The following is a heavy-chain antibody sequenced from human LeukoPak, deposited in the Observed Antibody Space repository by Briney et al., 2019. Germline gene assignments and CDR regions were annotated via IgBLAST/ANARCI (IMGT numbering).Heavy chain of an antibody. J-gene: IGHJ4*02. CDR3: AKVRGFGDSSGYYYFDY. V-gene: IGHV3-23*01. CDR2: ISGSGGST. Sequence: GGSLRLSCAASGFTFSSYAMSWVRQAPGKGLEWVSAISGSGGSTYYADSVKGRFTISRDNSKNTLYLQMNSLRAEDTAVYYCAKVRGFGDSSGYYYFDYWGQGTLVTVSS. CDR1: GFTFSSYA. D-gene: IGHD3-22*01.